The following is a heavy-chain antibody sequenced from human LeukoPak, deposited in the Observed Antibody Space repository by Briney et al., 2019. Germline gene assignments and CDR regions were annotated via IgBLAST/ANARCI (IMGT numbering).Heavy chain of an antibody. D-gene: IGHD2-15*01. J-gene: IGHJ4*02. CDR2: INTYDGNT. V-gene: IGHV1-18*01. Sequence: ASVKVSCKASGYTFSSYHVSWVHQAPGQGLEWMGWINTYDGNTNYAQNFQGRVAMTTDTSTSTAYMELRSLRSDDTAVYYCARDFATWYFDYWGQGTLVTVSS. CDR3: ARDFATWYFDY. CDR1: GYTFSSYH.